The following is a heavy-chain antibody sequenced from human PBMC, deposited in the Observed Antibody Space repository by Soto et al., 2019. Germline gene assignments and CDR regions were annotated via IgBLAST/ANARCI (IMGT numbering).Heavy chain of an antibody. Sequence: ASVKVSCKASGYTFTSYDINWVRQATGQGLEWMGWMNPNSGNTGYAQKLQGRVTMTTDTSTSTAYMELRSLRSDDTAVYYCARSAATLVGWFDPWGQGTLVTVSS. CDR2: MNPNSGNT. J-gene: IGHJ5*02. V-gene: IGHV1-8*01. D-gene: IGHD2-15*01. CDR3: ARSAATLVGWFDP. CDR1: GYTFTSYD.